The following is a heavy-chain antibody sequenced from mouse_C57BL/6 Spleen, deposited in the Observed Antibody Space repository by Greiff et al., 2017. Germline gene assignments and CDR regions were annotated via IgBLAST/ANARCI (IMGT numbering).Heavy chain of an antibody. D-gene: IGHD1-1*01. Sequence: QVHVKQPGAELVKPGASVKLSCKASGYTFTSYWMHWVKQRPGQGLEWIGMIHPNSGSTNYNEKFKSKATLTVDKSSSTAYMQLSSLTSEDSAVYYCARSDLLLPYYFDYWGQGTTLTVSS. CDR1: GYTFTSYW. CDR2: IHPNSGST. V-gene: IGHV1-64*01. J-gene: IGHJ2*01. CDR3: ARSDLLLPYYFDY.